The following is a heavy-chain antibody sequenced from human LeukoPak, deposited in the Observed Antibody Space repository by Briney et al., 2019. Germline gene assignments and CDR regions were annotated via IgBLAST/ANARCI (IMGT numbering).Heavy chain of an antibody. D-gene: IGHD1-26*01. J-gene: IGHJ6*02. Sequence: GASVKVSCKASGYTFTGYYMHWVRQAPGQGLEWMGWINPNSGGTNYAQKFQGRVTMTRDTSISTAYMELSRLRSDDTAVYYCARDSELPYYCYYGMDVWGQGTTVTVSS. CDR3: ARDSELPYYCYYGMDV. V-gene: IGHV1-2*02. CDR1: GYTFTGYY. CDR2: INPNSGGT.